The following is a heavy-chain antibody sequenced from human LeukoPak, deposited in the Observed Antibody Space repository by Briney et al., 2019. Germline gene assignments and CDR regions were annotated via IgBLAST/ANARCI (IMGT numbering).Heavy chain of an antibody. CDR1: GFTFSSYG. V-gene: IGHV3-30*18. Sequence: GRSLRLSCAASGFTFSSYGMHWVRQAPGKGLEWVAVISYGGSSKHYADSVKGRFTISRDNSKNTLYLQMNSMRAEDTAVYSCAKDGGGNSYGYYYYYGMDVWGQGTTATVSS. J-gene: IGHJ6*02. D-gene: IGHD5-18*01. CDR3: AKDGGGNSYGYYYYYGMDV. CDR2: ISYGGSSK.